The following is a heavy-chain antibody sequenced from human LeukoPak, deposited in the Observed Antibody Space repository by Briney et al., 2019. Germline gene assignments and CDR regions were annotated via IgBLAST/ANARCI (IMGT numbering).Heavy chain of an antibody. V-gene: IGHV3-20*04. Sequence: GGSLRLSCAASGFSFDDYGMSWVRQAPGKGLEWVSGINWNGGSTGYADSVKGRFTISRDNAKNSLYLHMNSLRAEDMALYYCAGGDRNGWYFDYWGQGTLVTVSS. CDR1: GFSFDDYG. J-gene: IGHJ4*02. CDR3: AGGDRNGWYFDY. CDR2: INWNGGST. D-gene: IGHD6-19*01.